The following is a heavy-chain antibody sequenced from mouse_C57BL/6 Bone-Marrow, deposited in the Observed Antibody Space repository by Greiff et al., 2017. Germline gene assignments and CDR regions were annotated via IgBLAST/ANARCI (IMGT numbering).Heavy chain of an antibody. CDR1: GYTFTDYY. CDR3: ARVAYDYDAFDY. Sequence: EVQLQQSGPELVKPGASVKISCKASGYTFTDYYMNWVKQSHGKSLEWIGDINPNNGGTSYNQKFKGKATLTVDKSSSTAYMELRSLTSEDSAVYYCARVAYDYDAFDYWGQGTTLTVSS. J-gene: IGHJ2*01. CDR2: INPNNGGT. D-gene: IGHD2-4*01. V-gene: IGHV1-26*01.